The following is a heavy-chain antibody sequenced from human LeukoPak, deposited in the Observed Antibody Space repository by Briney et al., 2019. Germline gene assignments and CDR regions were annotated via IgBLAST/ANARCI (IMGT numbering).Heavy chain of an antibody. D-gene: IGHD6-13*01. CDR3: AKCAAAAGTLSSYGMDI. V-gene: IGHV3-30*18. CDR2: VSYDGSNK. Sequence: GGSLRLSCAASGFTFSSYGMHWVRQAPGKGLEWVADVSYDGSNKYFADSVKGRFTISRDNSRNTLYLQMNSLRAEDTAVYYCAKCAAAAGTLSSYGMDIWGQGTTVTV. CDR1: GFTFSSYG. J-gene: IGHJ6*02.